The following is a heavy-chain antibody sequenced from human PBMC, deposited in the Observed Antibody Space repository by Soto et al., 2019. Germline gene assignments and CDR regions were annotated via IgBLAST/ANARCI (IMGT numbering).Heavy chain of an antibody. J-gene: IGHJ4*02. CDR1: GYTFTSYY. D-gene: IGHD3-22*01. Sequence: ASVKVSCKASGYTFTSYYMHWVRQAPGQGLEWMGIINPSGGSTSYAQKFQGRVTMTRDTSTSTVYMELSSLRSEDTAVYYCARGITMIVVVTERAIDYWGQGTLVTVSS. CDR3: ARGITMIVVVTERAIDY. CDR2: INPSGGST. V-gene: IGHV1-46*03.